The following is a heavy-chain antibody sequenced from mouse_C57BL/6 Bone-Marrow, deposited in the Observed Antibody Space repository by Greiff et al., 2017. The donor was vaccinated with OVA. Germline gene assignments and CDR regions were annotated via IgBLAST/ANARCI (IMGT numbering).Heavy chain of an antibody. CDR1: GFNIKDDY. J-gene: IGHJ1*03. CDR2: IDPENGDT. CDR3: TRGRGRYFDV. V-gene: IGHV14-4*01. Sequence: EVQLQHSGAELVRPGASVKLSCTASGFNIKDDYMHWVKQRPEQGLEWIGWIDPENGDTEYASKFQGKATITADTSSNTAYLQLSSLTSEDTAVYYCTRGRGRYFDVWGTGTTVTVSS.